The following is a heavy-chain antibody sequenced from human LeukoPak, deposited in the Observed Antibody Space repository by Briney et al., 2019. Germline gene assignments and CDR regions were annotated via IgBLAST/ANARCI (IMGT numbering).Heavy chain of an antibody. Sequence: SETLSLTCTVSGGSISSYYWSWIRQPPGKGLEWIGYIYTSRSTNYNPSLKSRVTISVDTSKNQFSLKLSSVTAADTAVYYCARGAYSSSWFNWFDPWGQGTLVTVSS. V-gene: IGHV4-4*09. CDR3: ARGAYSSSWFNWFDP. D-gene: IGHD6-13*01. J-gene: IGHJ5*02. CDR2: IYTSRST. CDR1: GGSISSYY.